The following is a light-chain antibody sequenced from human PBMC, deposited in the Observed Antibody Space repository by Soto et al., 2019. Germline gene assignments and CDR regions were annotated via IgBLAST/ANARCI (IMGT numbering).Light chain of an antibody. Sequence: PSSISASVAYKVNITCRASQGISSALAWYQQKPGKAPKLLIYDASSLESGVPSRFSGSGSGTDFTLTISSLQPEDFATYYCQQFNNYITFGQGTRLEI. J-gene: IGKJ5*01. CDR3: QQFNNYIT. V-gene: IGKV1D-13*01. CDR1: QGISSA. CDR2: DAS.